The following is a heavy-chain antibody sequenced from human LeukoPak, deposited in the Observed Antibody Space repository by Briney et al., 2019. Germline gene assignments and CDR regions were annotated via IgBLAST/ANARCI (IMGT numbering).Heavy chain of an antibody. J-gene: IGHJ6*03. V-gene: IGHV4-4*07. CDR2: IYTSGST. CDR1: GGSISSYY. Sequence: PLETLSLTCTVSGGSISSYYWSWIRQPAGKGLEWIGRIYTSGSTNYNPSLKSRVTMSVDTSKNQFSLKLSSVTAADTAVYYCARDEQWLVHTKYYYYYYYMDVWGKGTTVTVSS. CDR3: ARDEQWLVHTKYYYYYYYMDV. D-gene: IGHD6-19*01.